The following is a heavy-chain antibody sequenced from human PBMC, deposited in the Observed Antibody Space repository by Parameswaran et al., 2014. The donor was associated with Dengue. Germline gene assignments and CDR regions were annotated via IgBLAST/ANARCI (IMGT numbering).Heavy chain of an antibody. D-gene: IGHD2-2*01. CDR3: ARVPAAMDTNYYYYYMDV. J-gene: IGHJ6*03. Sequence: VRQMPGKGLEWMGRIDPSDSYTNYSPSFQGHVTISADKSISTAYLQWSSLKASDTAMYYCARVPAAMDTNYYYYYMDVWGKGPRSPSP. V-gene: IGHV5-10-1*01. CDR2: IDPSDSYT.